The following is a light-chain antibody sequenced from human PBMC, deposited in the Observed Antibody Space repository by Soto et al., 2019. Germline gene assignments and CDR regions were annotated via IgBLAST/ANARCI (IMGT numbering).Light chain of an antibody. V-gene: IGLV2-11*01. J-gene: IGLJ1*01. CDR2: DVS. CDR1: ISDVGGYNY. Sequence: QSVLTQPRSLSGSPGQSATISCTGAISDVGGYNYVSWYQQHPGKAPKLMIYDVSKRPSGVPDRFSGSKSGNTASLTISGLQTEDEADYYCCSYAGRYTYVFGTGTKVTVL. CDR3: CSYAGRYTYV.